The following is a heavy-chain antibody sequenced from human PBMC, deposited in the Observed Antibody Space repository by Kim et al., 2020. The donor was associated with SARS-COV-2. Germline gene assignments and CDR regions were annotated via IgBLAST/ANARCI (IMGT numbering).Heavy chain of an antibody. V-gene: IGHV4-59*01. J-gene: IGHJ6*03. CDR3: ARDRGLGGSYYMDV. Sequence: NPALKSRVTISVDTSKNQFSLKLSSVTAADTAVYYCARDRGLGGSYYMDVWGKGTTVTVSS. D-gene: IGHD1-26*01.